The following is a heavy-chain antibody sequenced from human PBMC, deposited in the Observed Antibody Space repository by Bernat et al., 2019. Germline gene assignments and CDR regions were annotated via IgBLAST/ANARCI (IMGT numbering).Heavy chain of an antibody. CDR1: GFTFGSYW. J-gene: IGHJ4*02. V-gene: IGHV3-7*03. CDR2: IKQDGSER. Sequence: EVQLVESGGGLVQPGGSLRLSCAASGFTFGSYWMSWVRQAPGKGLEWVANIKQDGSERYYVDSVKSRFTISRDNAKNSLYLQMNSLRAEDTAVCYCARDRPYDYWGQGTLVTVFS. CDR3: ARDRPYDY.